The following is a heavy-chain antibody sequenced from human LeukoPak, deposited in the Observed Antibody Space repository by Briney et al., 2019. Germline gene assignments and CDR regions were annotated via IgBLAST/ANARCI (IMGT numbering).Heavy chain of an antibody. V-gene: IGHV3-64D*06. J-gene: IGHJ5*02. CDR2: ISSNGGST. Sequence: GGSLRLSCSASGFTFSSYAMHWVRQAPGKGLEYVPAISSNGGSTYYADSVKGRFTISRDNSKNTLYLQMSSLRAEDTAVYYCVKGSALSCYEDNWFDPWGQGTLVTVSS. D-gene: IGHD2-2*01. CDR3: VKGSALSCYEDNWFDP. CDR1: GFTFSSYA.